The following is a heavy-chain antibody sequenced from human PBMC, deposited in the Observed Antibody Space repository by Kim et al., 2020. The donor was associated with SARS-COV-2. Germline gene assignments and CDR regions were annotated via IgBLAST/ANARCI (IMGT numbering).Heavy chain of an antibody. CDR3: AKDSGALVATRVGYFDY. CDR1: GFTFDDYA. J-gene: IGHJ4*02. CDR2: ISWNSGSI. D-gene: IGHD5-12*01. V-gene: IGHV3-9*01. Sequence: GRSLRLSCAASGFTFDDYAMHWVRQAPGKGLEWVSGISWNSGSIGYADSVKGRFTISRDNAKNSLYLQMNSLRAEDTALYYCAKDSGALVATRVGYFDYWGQGTLVTVSS.